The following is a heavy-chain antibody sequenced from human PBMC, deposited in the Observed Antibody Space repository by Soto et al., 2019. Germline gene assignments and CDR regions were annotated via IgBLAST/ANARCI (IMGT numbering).Heavy chain of an antibody. Sequence: EVHLMESGGGWVQPGRSLRLSCAASGFTFDNYAMHWVRQAPGKGLVWVSGISWNSGNIGYADSVKGRFTIARDNAKTSLYLEMNSLRAEDTALYYCAKRLKIFGLATTRSGPLDSWGQGALVTVSS. CDR3: AKRLKIFGLATTRSGPLDS. CDR2: ISWNSGNI. J-gene: IGHJ4*02. CDR1: GFTFDNYA. V-gene: IGHV3-9*01. D-gene: IGHD3-3*01.